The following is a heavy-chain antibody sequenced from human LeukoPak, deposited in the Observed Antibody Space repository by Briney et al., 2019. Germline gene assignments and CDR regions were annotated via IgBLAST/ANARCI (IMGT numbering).Heavy chain of an antibody. J-gene: IGHJ4*02. CDR3: AIGGDSSGYPDY. CDR1: GGSISRYY. V-gene: IGHV4-59*01. Sequence: PSETLSLTCTVSGGSISRYYWSWIRQPPGKGLEWIGYIYYSGSTNYNPSLKSRVTISVDTSKNQFSLKLSSVTAADTAVYYCAIGGDSSGYPDYWGQGTLVTVSS. CDR2: IYYSGST. D-gene: IGHD3-22*01.